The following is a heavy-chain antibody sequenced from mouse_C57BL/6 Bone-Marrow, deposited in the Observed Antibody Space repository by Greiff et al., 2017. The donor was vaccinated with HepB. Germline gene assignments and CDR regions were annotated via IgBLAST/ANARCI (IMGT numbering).Heavy chain of an antibody. J-gene: IGHJ3*01. D-gene: IGHD1-1*01. CDR1: GYSFTGYY. CDR2: INPSTGGT. CDR3: ARREGGRAWFAY. V-gene: IGHV1-42*01. Sequence: VQLQQSGPELVKPGASVKISCKASGYSFTGYYMNWVKQSPEKSLEWIGEINPSTGGTTYNQKFKAKATLTVDKSSSTAYMQLKSLTSEDSAVYYCARREGGRAWFAYWGQGTLVTVSA.